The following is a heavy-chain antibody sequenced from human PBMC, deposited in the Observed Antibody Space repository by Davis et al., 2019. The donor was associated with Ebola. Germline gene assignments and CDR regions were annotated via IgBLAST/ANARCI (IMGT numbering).Heavy chain of an antibody. CDR1: GFIFSGSA. CDR3: ARLGLWFGELLYHYGMDV. CDR2: IRSKANSYAT. Sequence: GESLKISCAASGFIFSGSAMHWVRQASGKGLEWVGRIRSKANSYATAYAASVKGRFTISRDDSKNTAYLQMNSLKTEDTAVYYCARLGLWFGELLYHYGMDVWGQGTTVTVSS. V-gene: IGHV3-73*01. J-gene: IGHJ6*02. D-gene: IGHD3-10*01.